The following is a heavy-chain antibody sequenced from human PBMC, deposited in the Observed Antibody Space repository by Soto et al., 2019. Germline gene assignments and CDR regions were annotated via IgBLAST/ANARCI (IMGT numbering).Heavy chain of an antibody. J-gene: IGHJ4*02. Sequence: SETLSLTCTVSGGSISSYYWSWIRQPPGKGLEWIGYIYYSGSTNYNPSLKSRVTISVDTSKNQFSLKLSSVTAADTAVYYCARGAIRTQFDYWGQGTLVTVSS. D-gene: IGHD2-2*01. CDR1: GGSISSYY. V-gene: IGHV4-59*01. CDR3: ARGAIRTQFDY. CDR2: IYYSGST.